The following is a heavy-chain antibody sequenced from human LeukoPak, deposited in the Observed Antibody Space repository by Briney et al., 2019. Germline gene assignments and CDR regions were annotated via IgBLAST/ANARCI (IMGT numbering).Heavy chain of an antibody. V-gene: IGHV3-23*05. D-gene: IGHD1-1*01. CDR1: GFTFSSSD. Sequence: PRGSLRLSCAASGFTFSSSDMSWVRQAPGSGLEWVSSIRHSDSNTYYADSVMGRFTISRDNSKNTLYLQMNSLSAEDTAVYYCAKRGNPTVGHHYLDVWGKGTTVSVSS. CDR3: AKRGNPTVGHHYLDV. J-gene: IGHJ6*03. CDR2: IRHSDSNT.